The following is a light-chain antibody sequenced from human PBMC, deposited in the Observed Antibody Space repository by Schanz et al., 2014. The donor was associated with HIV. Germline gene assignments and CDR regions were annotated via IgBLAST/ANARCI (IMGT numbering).Light chain of an antibody. CDR1: SSDVGDYNY. J-gene: IGLJ1*01. CDR3: CSYAGSSLV. V-gene: IGLV2-8*01. CDR2: EVS. Sequence: QSALTQPPSASGSPGQSVTISCTGTSSDVGDYNYVSWYQQHPGKAPKIMIFEVSKRPSGVPDRFSGSKSGNTASLTVSGLQAEDEADYYCCSYAGSSLVFGTGTKLTVL.